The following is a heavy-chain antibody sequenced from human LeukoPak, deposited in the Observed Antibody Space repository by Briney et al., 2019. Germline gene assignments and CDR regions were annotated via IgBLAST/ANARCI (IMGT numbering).Heavy chain of an antibody. CDR1: RFTFSTYA. J-gene: IGHJ4*02. Sequence: GGSLRLSCAASRFTFSTYAMSWVRQAPGKGLEWVSIISGSGGSTYYADSVKGRFTISRDNSKNTLYLHMNSLRAEDTAVYYCAKDEGTSVDGDYFDYWGQGTLVTVSS. CDR3: AKDEGTSVDGDYFDY. CDR2: ISGSGGST. D-gene: IGHD3-10*01. V-gene: IGHV3-23*01.